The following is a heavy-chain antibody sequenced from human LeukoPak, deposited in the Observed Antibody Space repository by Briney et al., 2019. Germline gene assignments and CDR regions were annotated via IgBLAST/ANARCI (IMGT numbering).Heavy chain of an antibody. Sequence: SVKVSCKASGGTFSSYTISWVRQAPGQGLEWMGRIIPILGIANYAQKFQGRVTITADKSTSTAYMELSSLRSEDTAVYYCARDEDHYDSSGYYGGYWGQGTLVTVSS. CDR2: IIPILGIA. CDR3: ARDEDHYDSSGYYGGY. CDR1: GGTFSSYT. V-gene: IGHV1-69*04. D-gene: IGHD3-22*01. J-gene: IGHJ4*02.